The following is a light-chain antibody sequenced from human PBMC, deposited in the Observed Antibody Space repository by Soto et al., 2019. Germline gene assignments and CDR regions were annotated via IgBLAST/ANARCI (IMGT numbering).Light chain of an antibody. CDR2: DAS. J-gene: IGKJ1*01. CDR3: QQYGSSPT. Sequence: DIVVTQSPATLSLSPGGRVTLSCRASQSVSNYLAWYQQKPGQAPRLLIYDASKRATGIPARFSGRGSGTDFTLTISRLEPEDFAVFYCQQYGSSPTFGQGTKVDIK. CDR1: QSVSNY. V-gene: IGKV3-20*01.